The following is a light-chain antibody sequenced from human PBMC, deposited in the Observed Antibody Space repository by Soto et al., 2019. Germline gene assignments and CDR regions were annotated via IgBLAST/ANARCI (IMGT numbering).Light chain of an antibody. Sequence: DIQMTQSPSSLSPSVGDRVTITCRASQNINNYLNWYQQKPGKAPKLLIYGASTLQSGVPSRFSGSGSGTDFSLTISSLQPEDSATYFCQQTYNSYTFGQGTKLHIK. CDR3: QQTYNSYT. CDR2: GAS. J-gene: IGKJ2*01. CDR1: QNINNY. V-gene: IGKV1-39*01.